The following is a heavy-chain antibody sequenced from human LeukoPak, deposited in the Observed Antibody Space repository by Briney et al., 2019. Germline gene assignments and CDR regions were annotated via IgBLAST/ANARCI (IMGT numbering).Heavy chain of an antibody. V-gene: IGHV3-30*03. D-gene: IGHD6-25*01. Sequence: GGSLRLSCAASGFTFSSYGMHWVRQAPGKGLEWVAVISYDGSNKYYADSVKGRFTISRDNAKNSLYLQMNSLRAEDTALYYCARDAAADAFFDYWGQGTLVSVSS. CDR2: ISYDGSNK. CDR3: ARDAAADAFFDY. J-gene: IGHJ4*02. CDR1: GFTFSSYG.